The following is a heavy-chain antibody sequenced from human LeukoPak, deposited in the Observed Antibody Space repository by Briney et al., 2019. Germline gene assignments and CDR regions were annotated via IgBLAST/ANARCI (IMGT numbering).Heavy chain of an antibody. J-gene: IGHJ3*02. D-gene: IGHD2-21*02. CDR1: GYTFTSYS. CDR3: ARGAYCGGDCYRGAFDI. CDR2: ISAYNGNT. V-gene: IGHV1-18*01. Sequence: ASVKVSCKASGYTFTSYSISWVRQAPGQGLEWMGWISAYNGNTNYAQKLQGRVTMTTDTSTSTAYMELRSLRSDDTAVYYCARGAYCGGDCYRGAFDIWGQGTMVTVSS.